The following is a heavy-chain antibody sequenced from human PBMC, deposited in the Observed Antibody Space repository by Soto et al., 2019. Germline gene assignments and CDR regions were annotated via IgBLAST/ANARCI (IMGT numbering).Heavy chain of an antibody. CDR1: GFTFSSYG. Sequence: GGSLRLSCAASGFTFSSYGMHWVRQAPGKGLEWVAVIWYDGSNKYYADSVKGRFTISRDNSKNTLYLQMNSLRAEDTAVYYCARDLGQLVRVYYYYGMDVWGQGTTVTVSS. CDR2: IWYDGSNK. CDR3: ARDLGQLVRVYYYYGMDV. D-gene: IGHD6-6*01. V-gene: IGHV3-33*01. J-gene: IGHJ6*02.